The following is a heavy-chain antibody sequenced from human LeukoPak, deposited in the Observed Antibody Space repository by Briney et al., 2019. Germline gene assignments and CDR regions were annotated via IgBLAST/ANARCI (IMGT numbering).Heavy chain of an antibody. D-gene: IGHD1-26*01. Sequence: PGGSLRLTCAVPGFTFSSSGSHWVCQAPGKGLEWVAVIWYDGSNKYYADSVKGRFTISRDNSKNTLYLQMNSLRAEDTAVCYCAGARLKCSQEHGIYSWGQGTMVTVSS. CDR1: GFTFSSSG. CDR3: AGARLKCSQEHGIYS. V-gene: IGHV3-33*01. CDR2: IWYDGSNK. J-gene: IGHJ3*02.